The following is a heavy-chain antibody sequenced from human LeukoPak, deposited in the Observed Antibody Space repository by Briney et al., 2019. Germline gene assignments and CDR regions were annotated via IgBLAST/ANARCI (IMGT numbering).Heavy chain of an antibody. D-gene: IGHD6-6*01. CDR2: INWNGGST. Sequence: PGGSLRLSCAASGFTFDDYGMSWVRQAPGKGLEWVSGINWNGGSTGYADSVKGRFTISRDNSKNTLYLQMNSLRAEDTAVYYCVYQGSSSDGYYYYMDVWGKGTTVTVSS. V-gene: IGHV3-20*04. CDR3: VYQGSSSDGYYYYMDV. J-gene: IGHJ6*03. CDR1: GFTFDDYG.